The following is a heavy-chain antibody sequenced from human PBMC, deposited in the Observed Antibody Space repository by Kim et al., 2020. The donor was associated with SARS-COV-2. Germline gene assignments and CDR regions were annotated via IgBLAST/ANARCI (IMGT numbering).Heavy chain of an antibody. Sequence: SETLSLTCAVYGGSFSGYYWSWIRQPPGKGLEWIGEINHSGSTNYNPSLKSRVTISVDTSKNQFSLKLSSVTAADTAVYYCASTCSTSCPLFDPWGQGTLVTVSS. CDR1: GGSFSGYY. V-gene: IGHV4-34*01. J-gene: IGHJ5*02. CDR3: ASTCSTSCPLFDP. CDR2: INHSGST. D-gene: IGHD2-2*01.